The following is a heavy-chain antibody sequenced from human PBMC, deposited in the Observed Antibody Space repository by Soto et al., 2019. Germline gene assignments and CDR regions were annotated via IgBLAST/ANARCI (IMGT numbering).Heavy chain of an antibody. D-gene: IGHD6-19*01. J-gene: IGHJ4*02. CDR1: SASLSPYY. V-gene: IGHV4-4*07. CDR3: ARYSGGWQNYFDS. Sequence: PSETLSLTCTVSSASLSPYYWSWIRQPAGKGLEWIGRIFSNENTNYNPSLKSRVTMSMDTSKNQFSLNLTSVTAADTAVYYCARYSGGWQNYFDSWGQGTLVTVSS. CDR2: IFSNENT.